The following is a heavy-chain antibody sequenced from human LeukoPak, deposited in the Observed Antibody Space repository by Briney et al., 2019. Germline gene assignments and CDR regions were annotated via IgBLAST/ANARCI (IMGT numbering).Heavy chain of an antibody. CDR2: VYSVGNT. CDR1: GFTVSTND. Sequence: TGGSLRLSCTASGFTVSTNDMTGVRQAPGMGLEWVSVVYSVGNTKYADSVQGRFTISRDNSKHTLYLEMNSLSPDDTAVYYCARGVEPLAARNLAYWGQGTLVTVSS. V-gene: IGHV3-53*01. J-gene: IGHJ4*02. D-gene: IGHD1-14*01. CDR3: ARGVEPLAARNLAY.